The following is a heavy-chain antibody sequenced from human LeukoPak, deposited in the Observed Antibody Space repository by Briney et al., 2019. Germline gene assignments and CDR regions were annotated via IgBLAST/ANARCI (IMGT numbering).Heavy chain of an antibody. V-gene: IGHV1-2*02. CDR3: ARDPMVRGVIIANWFDP. J-gene: IGHJ5*02. D-gene: IGHD3-10*01. Sequence: ASVKVSCKASGYTFTGYYMHWVRQAPGQGLEWMGWINPNSGGTNYAQKFQGRVTMTRDTSISIAYMELSRLRSDDTAVYYCARDPMVRGVIIANWFDPWGQGTLVTVSS. CDR1: GYTFTGYY. CDR2: INPNSGGT.